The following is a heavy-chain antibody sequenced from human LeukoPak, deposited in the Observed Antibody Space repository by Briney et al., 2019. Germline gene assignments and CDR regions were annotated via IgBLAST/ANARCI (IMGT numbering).Heavy chain of an antibody. J-gene: IGHJ4*02. CDR3: ARPRTIAAAGIFGAFDY. Sequence: GGSLRLSCAASGFTFSSYSMHWVRQAPGKGLEWVAVISFDGGHRYYADSVKGRFTISRDNSKNTLYLQMNSLRPEDTALYYCARPRTIAAAGIFGAFDYWGQGTLVTVSS. V-gene: IGHV3-30-3*01. CDR2: ISFDGGHR. D-gene: IGHD6-13*01. CDR1: GFTFSSYS.